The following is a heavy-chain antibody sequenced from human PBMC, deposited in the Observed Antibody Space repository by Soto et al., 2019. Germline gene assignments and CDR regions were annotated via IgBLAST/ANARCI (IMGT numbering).Heavy chain of an antibody. Sequence: AGTLSLTCAVSGGSFSGYYCTWSRQPPGKGLEWIGEITHSGSTNYNPSLKSRVTISVDTSKNQFALNLNSVTAADTAVYYCARSSVRGWSYWGQGTLVTVS. V-gene: IGHV4-34*01. CDR2: ITHSGST. CDR1: GGSFSGYY. J-gene: IGHJ4*02. D-gene: IGHD3-10*02. CDR3: ARSSVRGWSY.